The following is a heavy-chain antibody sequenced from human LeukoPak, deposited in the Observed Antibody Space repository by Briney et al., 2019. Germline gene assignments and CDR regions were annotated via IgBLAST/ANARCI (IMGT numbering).Heavy chain of an antibody. Sequence: GGSLRLSCAASGFIFREYAMTWVRQAPGKGLEWVSSITASDYTTYADSVKGRSTISRDNSKNTLYLQMDSLRGDDTALYHCARDPNGDYIGAFDNWGQGTMVTVSS. J-gene: IGHJ3*02. D-gene: IGHD4-17*01. CDR1: GFIFREYA. CDR2: ITASDYTT. V-gene: IGHV3-23*01. CDR3: ARDPNGDYIGAFDN.